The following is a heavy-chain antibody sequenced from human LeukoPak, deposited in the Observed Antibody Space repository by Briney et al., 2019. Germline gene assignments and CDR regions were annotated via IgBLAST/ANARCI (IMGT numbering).Heavy chain of an antibody. Sequence: GGSLRLSCAASGFTFSSYAMSWVRQAPGKGLEWVSAISGSGGSTYYADSVKGRFTISRDNSKNTLFLQMNSLRPEDTAVYFCAKEGWQQLGYFDYWGQGTLVTVSS. CDR3: AKEGWQQLGYFDY. J-gene: IGHJ4*02. V-gene: IGHV3-23*01. CDR1: GFTFSSYA. CDR2: ISGSGGST. D-gene: IGHD6-13*01.